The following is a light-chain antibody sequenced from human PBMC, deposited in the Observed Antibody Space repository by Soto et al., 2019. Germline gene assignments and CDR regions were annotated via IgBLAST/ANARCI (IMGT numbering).Light chain of an antibody. CDR3: QQSFSTPKT. Sequence: DIQMTQSPSSLSASVGDRVTITCRASQTISRYLNWYQHKPGKAPELLIYAASDLQSGVPSRFSGSGSGTDFTLTISGLQHEDFASYYCQQSFSTPKTFGQGTKVDIK. CDR1: QTISRY. J-gene: IGKJ1*01. V-gene: IGKV1-39*01. CDR2: AAS.